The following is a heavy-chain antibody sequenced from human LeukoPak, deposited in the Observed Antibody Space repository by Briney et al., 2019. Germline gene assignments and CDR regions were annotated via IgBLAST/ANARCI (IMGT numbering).Heavy chain of an antibody. CDR3: ARARPTVVTPFSY. D-gene: IGHD4-23*01. J-gene: IGHJ4*02. V-gene: IGHV4-38-2*02. Sequence: SETLSLTCTVSGYSISSGYYWGWIRQPPGKGLEWIGSIYHSGNTCYNPSLKSRVTISVDTSKNQFSLKLSSVTAADTAVYYCARARPTVVTPFSYWGQGTLVTVSS. CDR2: IYHSGNT. CDR1: GYSISSGYY.